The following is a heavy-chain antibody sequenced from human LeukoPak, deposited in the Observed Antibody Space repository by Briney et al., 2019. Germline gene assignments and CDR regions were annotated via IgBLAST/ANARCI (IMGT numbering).Heavy chain of an antibody. D-gene: IGHD2-15*01. CDR1: GYSFTSYW. CDR2: IYPGDSDT. CDR3: ARNRVVATPYDAFDI. J-gene: IGHJ3*02. V-gene: IGHV5-51*01. Sequence: HGESLKISCKGSGYSFTSYWIGWVRQMPGKGLEWMGIIYPGDSDTRYSPSFQGQVTISADKFISTAYLQWSSLKASDTAMYYCARNRVVATPYDAFDIWGQGTMVTVSS.